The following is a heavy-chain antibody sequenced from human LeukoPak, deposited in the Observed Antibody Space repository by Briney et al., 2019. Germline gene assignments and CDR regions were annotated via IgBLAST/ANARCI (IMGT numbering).Heavy chain of an antibody. CDR3: TTTFRGEYYYDSSSFDY. D-gene: IGHD3-22*01. CDR1: GFTFSNAW. Sequence: GGSLRLSCAASGFTFSNAWMSWVRQAPGKGLEWVGRIKSKTDGGTTDYAAPVKGRFTISRDDSKNTLYLQMNSLKTEDTAVYYCTTTFRGEYYYDSSSFDYWGQGTLVTVSS. V-gene: IGHV3-15*01. J-gene: IGHJ4*02. CDR2: IKSKTDGGTT.